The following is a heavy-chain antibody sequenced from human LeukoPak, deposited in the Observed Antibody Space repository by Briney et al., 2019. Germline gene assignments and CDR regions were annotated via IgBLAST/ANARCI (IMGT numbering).Heavy chain of an antibody. CDR2: INHSGST. D-gene: IGHD6-13*01. CDR3: AREPGIAAAGGFDY. J-gene: IGHJ4*02. CDR1: GGSISSHY. V-gene: IGHV4-34*01. Sequence: SETLSLTCTVSGGSISSHYWSWIRQPPGKGLEWIGEINHSGSTNYNPSLKSRVTISVDTSKNQFSLKLSSVTAADTAVYYCAREPGIAAAGGFDYWGQGTLVTVSS.